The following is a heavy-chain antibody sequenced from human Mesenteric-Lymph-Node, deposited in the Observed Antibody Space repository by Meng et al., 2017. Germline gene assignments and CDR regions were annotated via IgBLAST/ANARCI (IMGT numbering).Heavy chain of an antibody. D-gene: IGHD1-1*01. V-gene: IGHV3-30*03. J-gene: IGHJ4*02. CDR3: TRISPTEATSAGYFDY. Sequence: GESLKISCAASGFTFSDYIVQWFRQAPGKGLEWVAVTSFDESQKYYADSVKGRFTVSRDNSKNTLYLQMNNLRADDTAVYFCTRISPTEATSAGYFDYWGQGTLVTVSS. CDR2: TSFDESQK. CDR1: GFTFSDYI.